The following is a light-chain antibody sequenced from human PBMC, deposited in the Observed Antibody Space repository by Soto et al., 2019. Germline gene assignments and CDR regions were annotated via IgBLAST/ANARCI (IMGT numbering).Light chain of an antibody. CDR1: RSDIGGSTQ. Sequence: QPVLTQPASVSGSPGQWITISCAGARSDIGGSTQVSWYQQHPGKAPKLIIYNVNHQPSGVSDRFSGSKSGDTASLTISGLQTEDEADYYCSSSTTSNTYVFGTGTKVTV. J-gene: IGLJ1*01. V-gene: IGLV2-14*03. CDR3: SSSTTSNTYV. CDR2: NVN.